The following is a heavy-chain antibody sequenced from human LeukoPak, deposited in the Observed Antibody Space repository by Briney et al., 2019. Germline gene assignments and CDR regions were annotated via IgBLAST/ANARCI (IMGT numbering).Heavy chain of an antibody. CDR3: ARERITMIVVVIFDAFDI. J-gene: IGHJ3*02. D-gene: IGHD3-22*01. V-gene: IGHV1-69*04. CDR1: GGTFSSYA. CDR2: IIPILGIA. Sequence: APVKVSCKASGGTFSSYAISWVRQAPGQGLEWMGRIIPILGIANYAQKFQGRVTITADKSTSTAYMELSSLRSEGTAVYYCARERITMIVVVIFDAFDIWGQGTMVTVSS.